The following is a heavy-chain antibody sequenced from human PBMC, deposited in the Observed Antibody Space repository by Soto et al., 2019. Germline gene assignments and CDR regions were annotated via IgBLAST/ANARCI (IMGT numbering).Heavy chain of an antibody. CDR2: LWYDGSNK. Sequence: SLRLSCAASGFSFISYGMHCFLQSTVEVLEWVADLWYDGSNKYYADSVKGRFTISRDNSKNTLYLQMNSLRAEDTAVYYCARDRDPITIFGVGWYNWFDRWGQGTRFTVSS. D-gene: IGHD3-3*01. CDR3: ARDRDPITIFGVGWYNWFDR. CDR1: GFSFISYG. V-gene: IGHV3-33*01. J-gene: IGHJ5*02.